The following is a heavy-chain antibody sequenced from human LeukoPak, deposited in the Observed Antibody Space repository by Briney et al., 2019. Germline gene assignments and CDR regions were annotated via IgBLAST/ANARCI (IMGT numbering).Heavy chain of an antibody. V-gene: IGHV4-39*07. D-gene: IGHD3-10*01. Sequence: SETLSLTCTVSGGSISTSSYYWGWVRQPPGKGLEWIGEINHSGSTNYNPSLKSRVTISVDTSKNQFSLKLSSVTAADTAVYYCARGKRITMVRGVIITLHPFDYWGQGTLVTVSS. CDR2: INHSGST. J-gene: IGHJ4*02. CDR3: ARGKRITMVRGVIITLHPFDY. CDR1: GGSISTSSYY.